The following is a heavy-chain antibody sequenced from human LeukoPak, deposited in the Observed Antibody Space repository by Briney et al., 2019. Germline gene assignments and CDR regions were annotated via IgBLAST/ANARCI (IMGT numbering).Heavy chain of an antibody. J-gene: IGHJ4*02. CDR3: VAYNWNYPDY. D-gene: IGHD1-20*01. V-gene: IGHV3-74*01. CDR2: IKTDGSST. Sequence: GGSLRLSCAASGFSFSSYYMYWVRQAPEKGLVWVSRIKTDGSSTAYADSVKGRFTISRDNAKNTLYPQMNSLRAEDTAVYYCVAYNWNYPDYWGQGTLVTVSS. CDR1: GFSFSSYY.